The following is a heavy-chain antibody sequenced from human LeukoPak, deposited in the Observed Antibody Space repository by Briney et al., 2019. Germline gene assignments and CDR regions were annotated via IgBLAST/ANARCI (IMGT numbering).Heavy chain of an antibody. D-gene: IGHD5-18*01. Sequence: GGSLRLSCAASGVTFSSYAMNWVRQDPGKGLEWVSRISDSGAATYYADSVKGRFTSSRDNSKNTLYLHMNSLRADDTAVYYCAKVDIPMGRLINSWGQGTLVSVSS. CDR1: GVTFSSYA. J-gene: IGHJ4*02. CDR3: AKVDIPMGRLINS. CDR2: ISDSGAAT. V-gene: IGHV3-23*01.